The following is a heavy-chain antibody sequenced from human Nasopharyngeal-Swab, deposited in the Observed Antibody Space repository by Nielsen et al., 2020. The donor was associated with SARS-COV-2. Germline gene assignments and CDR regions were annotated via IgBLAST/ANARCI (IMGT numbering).Heavy chain of an antibody. CDR3: ARERIAAAGTGFDY. CDR2: INSNSGGT. V-gene: IGHV1-2*06. Sequence: ASVPVSRMASGYTLTGYHMHWVRPAPCQGLEWMGLINSNSGGTNNAQKLQGRVTMTRDTSISTAYMELSRLRSDDTAVYYFARERIAAAGTGFDYWGQGTLVTVSS. D-gene: IGHD6-13*01. CDR1: GYTLTGYH. J-gene: IGHJ4*02.